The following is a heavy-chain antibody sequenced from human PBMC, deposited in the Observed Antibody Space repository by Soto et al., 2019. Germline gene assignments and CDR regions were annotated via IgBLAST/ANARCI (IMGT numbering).Heavy chain of an antibody. V-gene: IGHV4-30-4*01. J-gene: IGHJ5*02. CDR2: IYYSGST. D-gene: IGHD6-6*01. Sequence: SETLSLTCTVSVGSSSSGDYYWIWIRQPPGKGLEWIGYIYYSGSTYYNPSLKSRVTISVDTSKNQFSLKLSSVTAADTAVYYCARDHSSSSPWFDPWGQRTLVTVSS. CDR1: VGSSSSGDYY. CDR3: ARDHSSSSPWFDP.